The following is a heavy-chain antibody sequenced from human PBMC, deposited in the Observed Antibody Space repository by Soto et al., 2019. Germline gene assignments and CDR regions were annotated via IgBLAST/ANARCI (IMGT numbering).Heavy chain of an antibody. CDR1: GFNFNYFA. D-gene: IGHD6-19*01. CDR2: VSGTGANT. J-gene: IGHJ4*02. V-gene: IGHV3-23*01. Sequence: GGSLRLSCAASGFNFNYFAMSWVRQAPGKGLEWVSTVSGTGANTYYADSVKGRFTISRDNSKNTLYMQINSLRAEDTAVYYCAKDYGSSRYFFDYWGQGTLVTVSS. CDR3: AKDYGSSRYFFDY.